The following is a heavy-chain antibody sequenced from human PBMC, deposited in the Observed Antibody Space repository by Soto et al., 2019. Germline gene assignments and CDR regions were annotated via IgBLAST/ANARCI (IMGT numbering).Heavy chain of an antibody. CDR3: ARDLMYDY. V-gene: IGHV3-30-3*01. CDR1: GFTFSSYA. J-gene: IGHJ4*02. Sequence: QVQLVESGGGVVQPGRSLRLSCAASGFTFSSYAMHWVRQAPGKGLARVAVISYDGSNKYYADSVKGRFTISGDNSKNTLYLEMNSLRAEDTVVYYCARDLMYDYWGQGTLVTVSS. CDR2: ISYDGSNK.